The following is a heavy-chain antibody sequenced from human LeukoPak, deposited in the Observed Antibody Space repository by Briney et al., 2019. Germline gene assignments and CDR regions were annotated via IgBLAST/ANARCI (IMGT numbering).Heavy chain of an antibody. CDR2: IYTSGST. D-gene: IGHD6-13*01. J-gene: IGHJ5*02. V-gene: IGHV4-4*07. CDR1: GGSISSYY. Sequence: SETLSLTCTVSGGSISSYYWSWIRQPAGKGLEWIGRIYTSGSTNYNPSLKSRVTMSVDTSKNQFSLKLSSVTAADTAVYYCARARIAAGDNWFDPRGQGTLVTVSS. CDR3: ARARIAAGDNWFDP.